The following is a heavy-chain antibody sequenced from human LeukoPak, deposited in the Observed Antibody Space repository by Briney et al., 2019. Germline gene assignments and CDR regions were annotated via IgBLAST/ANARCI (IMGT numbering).Heavy chain of an antibody. D-gene: IGHD6-19*01. Sequence: GGSLRLSCAASGFTFSSYEMNWVRQAPGKGLEWVSYISSSGTTIDYADSVKGRFTISRDNAKNSLYLQMNNLRTEDTAVYYCARGVRYSSAWAFDYWGQGTLVTVAS. CDR1: GFTFSSYE. CDR2: ISSSGTTI. V-gene: IGHV3-48*03. CDR3: ARGVRYSSAWAFDY. J-gene: IGHJ4*02.